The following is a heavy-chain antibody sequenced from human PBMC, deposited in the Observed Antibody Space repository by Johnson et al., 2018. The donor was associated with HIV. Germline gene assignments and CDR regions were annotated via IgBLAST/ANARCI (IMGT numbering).Heavy chain of an antibody. V-gene: IGHV3-30-3*01. CDR2: ISYDGSNK. D-gene: IGHD3-22*01. CDR1: GFTFSSYA. J-gene: IGHJ3*02. CDR3: ARSSGYYGTDAFDI. Sequence: QVQLVESGGGLVQPGGSLRLSCAASGFTFSSYAMHWVRQAPGKGLEWVAVISYDGSNKYYADSVKGRFTISRDNSKNTLYLLMNSLRPEDTAVYYCARSSGYYGTDAFDIWGQGTMVTVSS.